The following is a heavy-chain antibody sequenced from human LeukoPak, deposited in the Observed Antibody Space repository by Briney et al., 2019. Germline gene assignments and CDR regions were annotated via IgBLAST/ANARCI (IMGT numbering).Heavy chain of an antibody. CDR2: INPSGGST. CDR3: ARNYCSSTSCYIWYFDL. J-gene: IGHJ2*01. Sequence: ASVKVSCKASGYTFTSYYMHWVRQAPGQGLEWMGIINPSGGSTSYAQKFQGRVTMTRDMSTSTVYMELSSLRSEDTAVYYCARNYCSSTSCYIWYFDLWGRGTLVTVSS. CDR1: GYTFTSYY. D-gene: IGHD2-2*02. V-gene: IGHV1-46*01.